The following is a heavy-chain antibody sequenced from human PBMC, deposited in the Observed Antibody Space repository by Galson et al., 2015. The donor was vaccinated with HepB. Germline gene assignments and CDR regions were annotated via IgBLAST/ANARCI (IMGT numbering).Heavy chain of an antibody. Sequence: SLRLSCAASGFTLGDYVMSWFRQAPGKGLEWVAYIRYDGSIKYYGDSVKGRFTISRDNSKNTLYLQMNSLRAEDTAVYYCAKNTPSSGYHGLHYGGQGTLVTVSS. V-gene: IGHV3-30*02. J-gene: IGHJ4*02. CDR1: GFTLGDYV. CDR3: AKNTPSSGYHGLHY. CDR2: IRYDGSIK. D-gene: IGHD5-12*01.